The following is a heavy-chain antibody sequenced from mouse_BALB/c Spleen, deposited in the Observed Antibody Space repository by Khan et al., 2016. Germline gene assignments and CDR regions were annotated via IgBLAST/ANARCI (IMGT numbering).Heavy chain of an antibody. CDR3: ARSVTAWFAY. CDR1: GYTFTSYW. V-gene: IGHV1-7*01. CDR2: INPSTGYT. Sequence: QVQLQQSGAELAKPGASVKMSCKASGYTFTSYWMHWVKQRPGQGLEWIGYINPSTGYTEYNQKFKDKATLTADKSSSTAYMQLSSLTSEDSAVYYCARSVTAWFAYWCQGTLVTVSA. D-gene: IGHD2-2*01. J-gene: IGHJ3*01.